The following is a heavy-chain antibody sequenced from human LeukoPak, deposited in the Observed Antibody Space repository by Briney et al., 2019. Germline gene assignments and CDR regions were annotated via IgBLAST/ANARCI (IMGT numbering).Heavy chain of an antibody. CDR3: AKGRDWRDAFDV. CDR1: GFTFSSYS. Sequence: GGSLRLSCAASGFTFSSYSMHWVRQAPGKGLERVSSISSNSRYINYADSVKGRFTISRDNAKTSLYLQINSLRVEDMALYYCAKGRDWRDAFDVWGQGTMVTVSS. CDR2: ISSNSRYI. D-gene: IGHD3/OR15-3a*01. V-gene: IGHV3-21*04. J-gene: IGHJ3*01.